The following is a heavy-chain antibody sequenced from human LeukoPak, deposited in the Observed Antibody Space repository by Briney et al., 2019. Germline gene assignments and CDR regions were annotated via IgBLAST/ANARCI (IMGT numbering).Heavy chain of an antibody. J-gene: IGHJ5*02. D-gene: IGHD3-22*01. CDR3: ARGSSGTEGFDP. CDR1: GYTSTGYP. Sequence: ASVKVSCKASGYTSTGYPISWVRQAPGQGLEWMGWISVYNDNTKYAQKLQGRVTMTTDTSTSTAYMELRNLKYDDTAVYYCARGSSGTEGFDPWGQGTLVTVSS. CDR2: ISVYNDNT. V-gene: IGHV1-18*01.